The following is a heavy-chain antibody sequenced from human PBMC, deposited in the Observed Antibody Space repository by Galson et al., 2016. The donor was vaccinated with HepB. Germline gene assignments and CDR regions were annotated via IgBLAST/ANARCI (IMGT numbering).Heavy chain of an antibody. CDR1: GGSIRSTTLY. CDR2: VSYSGRA. V-gene: IGHV4-39*01. D-gene: IGHD6-6*01. CDR3: ATYSTSSGRFGY. J-gene: IGHJ4*02. Sequence: SETLSLTCTVSGGSIRSTTLYWGWIRQPPGKGLEWIGSVSYSGRALYKPSLKSRVPISVDTSNNQFSLRLSTVTAADTAVYYCATYSTSSGRFGYWGQGTPVTVSS.